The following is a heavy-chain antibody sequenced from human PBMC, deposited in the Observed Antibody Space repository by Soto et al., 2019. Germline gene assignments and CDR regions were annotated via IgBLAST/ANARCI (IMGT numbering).Heavy chain of an antibody. CDR2: VSPYNGNT. CDR3: ARDHAVRTVSGAHYFYY. J-gene: IGHJ4*02. D-gene: IGHD6-19*01. V-gene: IGHV1-18*01. CDR1: GYSFTSYG. Sequence: QVQLVQSGTEVKKPGASVKVTCKPSGYSFTSYGISWMRQAPGQGLEWLGWVSPYNGNTYSAQSLQGRLTMTTDTARGTVYMELSGLTVNDTAIYYCARDHAVRTVSGAHYFYYWGLGTLVAVS.